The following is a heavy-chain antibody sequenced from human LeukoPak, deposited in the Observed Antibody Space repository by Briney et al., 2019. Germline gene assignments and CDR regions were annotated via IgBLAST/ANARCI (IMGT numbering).Heavy chain of an antibody. V-gene: IGHV3-7*01. CDR2: INRDGSEK. J-gene: IGHJ5*02. CDR3: ARGRSDSRGSNWFDP. Sequence: PGGSLRLSCAASGFTFSSYWMNWVRQAPGKGLEWVANINRDGSEKYYVDSVKGRFTISRDNAKNSLYLQMNSLRAEDTAVYYCARGRSDSRGSNWFDPWGQGTLVTVSS. D-gene: IGHD2-15*01. CDR1: GFTFSSYW.